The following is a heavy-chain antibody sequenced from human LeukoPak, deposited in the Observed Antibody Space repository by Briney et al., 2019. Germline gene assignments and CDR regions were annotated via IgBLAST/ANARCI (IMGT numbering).Heavy chain of an antibody. CDR1: GFTFSSYS. V-gene: IGHV3-21*01. CDR2: ISSGSSYI. J-gene: IGHJ5*02. Sequence: GGSLRLSCAASGFTFSSYSMNWVRQAPGKGLEWVSSISSGSSYIYYADSVKGRFTISRDNAKNSLYLQMNSLRAEDTAVYYCAAHLGGYYGDYRHWFDPWGQGTLVTVSS. CDR3: AAHLGGYYGDYRHWFDP. D-gene: IGHD4-17*01.